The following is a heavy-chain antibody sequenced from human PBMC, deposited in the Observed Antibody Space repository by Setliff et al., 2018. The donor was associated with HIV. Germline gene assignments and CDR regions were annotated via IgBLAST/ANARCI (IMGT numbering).Heavy chain of an antibody. CDR3: ARQGAVTGHAFDS. V-gene: IGHV4-4*02. Sequence: SETLSLTCTVSGGPIRSPNWWSWVRQPPGKGLEWIGEIFHGGNTNYSPSLESRVTISVDTSKNHFSLRLSSVTAADTAVYYCARQGAVTGHAFDSWGPGALVTVSS. J-gene: IGHJ4*02. CDR2: IFHGGNT. D-gene: IGHD6-19*01. CDR1: GGPIRSPNW.